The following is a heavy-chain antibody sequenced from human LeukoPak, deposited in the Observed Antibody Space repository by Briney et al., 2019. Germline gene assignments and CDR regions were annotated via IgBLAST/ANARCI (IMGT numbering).Heavy chain of an antibody. CDR3: ARDSAGNQYASGNFDL. V-gene: IGHV3-53*01. D-gene: IGHD3-10*01. CDR1: GFAVKSSY. Sequence: GGSLRLSCAASGFAVKSSYMSWVRQAPGKGLEWVSVLYAGGESYYADSVLGRFTISRDNSNNTVFLEMNSLTADDTAVYFCARDSAGNQYASGNFDLWGQGTLVTVSS. J-gene: IGHJ4*02. CDR2: LYAGGES.